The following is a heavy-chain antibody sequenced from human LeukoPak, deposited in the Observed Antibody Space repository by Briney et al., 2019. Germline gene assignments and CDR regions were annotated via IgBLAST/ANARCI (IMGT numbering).Heavy chain of an antibody. Sequence: GGSLRLSCAASGFTFSSYAMSWLRHAPGEGLVWVSAISCSDDSIYYAHSVKRRLTISRDNSKNPLYLQMNSLRAEDTAVYFCAKSRFLEWLLFDYGGQGTLLTVPS. CDR3: AKSRFLEWLLFDY. CDR2: ISCSDDSI. J-gene: IGHJ4*02. CDR1: GFTFSSYA. D-gene: IGHD3-3*01. V-gene: IGHV3-23*01.